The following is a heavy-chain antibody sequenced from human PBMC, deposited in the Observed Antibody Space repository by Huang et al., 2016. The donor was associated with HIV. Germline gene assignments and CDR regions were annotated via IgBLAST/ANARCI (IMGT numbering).Heavy chain of an antibody. D-gene: IGHD2-15*01. Sequence: QVQLQQWGGGLLKPSETLSLTCAVYSGSFSDYYWSWIRQPPGQGLEGLGEINHSGSTNYNPSLKSRVTISLDMSKNQFSLRLRSVTATDTAIYYCARRHCSGGSCDSPSHRYHYMDVWGKGTTVTVSS. J-gene: IGHJ6*03. CDR1: SGSFSDYY. V-gene: IGHV4-34*01. CDR2: INHSGST. CDR3: ARRHCSGGSCDSPSHRYHYMDV.